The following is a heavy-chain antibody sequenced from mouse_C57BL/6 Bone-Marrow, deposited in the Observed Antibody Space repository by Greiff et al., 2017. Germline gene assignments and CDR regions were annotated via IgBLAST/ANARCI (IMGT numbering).Heavy chain of an antibody. J-gene: IGHJ1*03. D-gene: IGHD1-1*01. CDR3: EYYGSSYGYWYFDV. V-gene: IGHV5-17*01. Sequence: EVQLVESGGGLVKPGGSLKLSCAASGFTFSDYGMHWVRQAPEKGLEWVAYISSGSSTIYYADTVKGRFTISRDNAKNTLFLQMTSLRSEDTAMYYCEYYGSSYGYWYFDVWGTGTTVTVSS. CDR2: ISSGSSTI. CDR1: GFTFSDYG.